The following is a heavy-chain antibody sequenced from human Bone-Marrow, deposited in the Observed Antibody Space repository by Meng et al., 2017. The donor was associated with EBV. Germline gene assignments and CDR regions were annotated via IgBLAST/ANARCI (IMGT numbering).Heavy chain of an antibody. CDR3: ARDHRITMVQGVILPLDY. CDR1: GFTFSSYG. D-gene: IGHD3-10*01. V-gene: IGHV3-33*01. Sequence: QVQLVESGGGVVQPGRSLRLSCAAAGFTFSSYGMHWVRQAPGKGLEWVAVIWYDGSNKYYADSVKGRFTISRDNSKNTLYLQMNSLRAEDTAVYYCARDHRITMVQGVILPLDYWGHGTLVTVAS. J-gene: IGHJ4*01. CDR2: IWYDGSNK.